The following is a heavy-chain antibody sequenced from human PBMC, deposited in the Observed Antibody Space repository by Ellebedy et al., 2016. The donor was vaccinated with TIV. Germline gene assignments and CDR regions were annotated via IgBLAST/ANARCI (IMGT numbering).Heavy chain of an antibody. CDR3: AKITQLERRDFDY. CDR1: GFTFSSYA. D-gene: IGHD1-1*01. Sequence: GESLKISXAASGFTFSSYAMHWVRQAPGKGLEWVAVISYDGSNKYYADSVKGRSTISRDNSKNTLYLQMNSLRAEDTAVYYCAKITQLERRDFDYWGQGTLVTVSS. CDR2: ISYDGSNK. V-gene: IGHV3-30*04. J-gene: IGHJ4*02.